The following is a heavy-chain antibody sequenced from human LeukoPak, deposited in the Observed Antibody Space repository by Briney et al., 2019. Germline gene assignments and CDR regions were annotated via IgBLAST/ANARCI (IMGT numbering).Heavy chain of an antibody. Sequence: SVKVSCKASGGTFSSYAISWVRQAPGQGLEWMGGIIPIFGTANYAQKFQGRVTITADKSTSTAYIELSSLRSEDTAVYYCARYREYYYDSSGYYIDAFDIWGQGTMVTVSS. CDR3: ARYREYYYDSSGYYIDAFDI. J-gene: IGHJ3*02. CDR2: IIPIFGTA. V-gene: IGHV1-69*06. D-gene: IGHD3-22*01. CDR1: GGTFSSYA.